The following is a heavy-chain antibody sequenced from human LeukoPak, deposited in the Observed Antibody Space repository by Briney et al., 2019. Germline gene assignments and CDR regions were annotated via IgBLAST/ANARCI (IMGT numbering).Heavy chain of an antibody. CDR1: GGSIREYY. CDR2: IYDSGST. V-gene: IGHV4-59*01. D-gene: IGHD3-10*01. CDR3: ARELVRGVIGAFDI. Sequence: PSETLSLTCTVYGGSIREYYLSWIRQPPGKGLEWIGYIYDSGSTNYNPSLKSRVTISVDTSKNHFSLKLSSVTAADTAVYYCARELVRGVIGAFDIWGQGTMVTVSS. J-gene: IGHJ3*02.